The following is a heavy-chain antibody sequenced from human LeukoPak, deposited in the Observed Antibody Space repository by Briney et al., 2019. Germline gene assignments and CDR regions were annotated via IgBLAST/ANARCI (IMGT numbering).Heavy chain of an antibody. V-gene: IGHV3-23*01. J-gene: IGHJ6*03. Sequence: PGGSLRLSCAASGFTFSSYAMSWVRQASGKGLEWVSAISGSGGSTYYADSVKGRFTISRDNSKNTLYLQMNSLRAEDTAVYYCAKDGFGELLGYYYYMDVWGKGTTVTVSS. CDR1: GFTFSSYA. CDR2: ISGSGGST. CDR3: AKDGFGELLGYYYYMDV. D-gene: IGHD3-10*01.